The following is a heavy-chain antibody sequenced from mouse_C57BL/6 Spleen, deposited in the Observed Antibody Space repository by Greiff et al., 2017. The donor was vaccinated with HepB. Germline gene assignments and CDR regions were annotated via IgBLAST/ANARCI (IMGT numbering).Heavy chain of an antibody. J-gene: IGHJ3*01. D-gene: IGHD2-4*01. CDR3: ARADDYDEGAWFAY. CDR2: INPSNGGT. CDR1: GYTFTSYW. Sequence: VQLQQPGTELLKPGASVKLSCKASGYTFTSYWMHWVKQRPGQGLEWIGNINPSNGGTNYNEKFKSKATLTVDKSSSTAYMQLSSLTSEDSAVYYRARADDYDEGAWFAYWGEGTLVTVSA. V-gene: IGHV1-53*01.